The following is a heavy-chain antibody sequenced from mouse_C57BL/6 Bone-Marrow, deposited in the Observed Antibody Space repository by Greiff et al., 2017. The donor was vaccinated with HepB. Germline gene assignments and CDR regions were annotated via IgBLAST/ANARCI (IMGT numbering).Heavy chain of an antibody. CDR3: TRVYSNWNFDV. V-gene: IGHV6-6*01. CDR1: GFTFSDAW. J-gene: IGHJ1*03. Sequence: DVKLQESGGGLVQPGGSMKLSCAASGFTFSDAWMDWVRQSPEKGLEWVADIRNKANNHATYYAESVQGRFTISRDDSKSSVYLQMNSLRAEDTGIYYCTRVYSNWNFDVWGTGTTVTVAS. CDR2: IRNKANNHAT. D-gene: IGHD2-5*01.